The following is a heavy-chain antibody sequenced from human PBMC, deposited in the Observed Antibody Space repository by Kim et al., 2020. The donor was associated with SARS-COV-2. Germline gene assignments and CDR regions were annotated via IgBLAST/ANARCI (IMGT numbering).Heavy chain of an antibody. CDR2: ISWSGNSI. D-gene: IGHD2-2*02. Sequence: GGSLRLSCAASGFRLDDYAMHWVRQVPGKGLEWVSGISWSGNSIDSADSVKGRFTISRDNAGNSLFLQMNSLRTEDTALYYCAKSSIPESTVEGWYFESWGQGTLVTVSS. CDR3: AKSSIPESTVEGWYFES. CDR1: GFRLDDYA. J-gene: IGHJ4*02. V-gene: IGHV3-9*01.